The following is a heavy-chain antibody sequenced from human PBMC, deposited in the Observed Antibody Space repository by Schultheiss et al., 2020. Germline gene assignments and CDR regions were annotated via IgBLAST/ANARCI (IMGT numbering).Heavy chain of an antibody. CDR3: AREGGLLWFGELSGPPYNWFDP. CDR1: GYTFTGYY. D-gene: IGHD3-10*01. CDR2: INPNSGGT. Sequence: KISCKASGYTFTGYYMHWVRQAPGQGLEWMGWINPNSGGTNYAQKFQGRVTMTRDTSISTAYMELSRLRSDDTAVYYCAREGGLLWFGELSGPPYNWFDPWGQGTMVTVSS. J-gene: IGHJ5*02. V-gene: IGHV1-2*02.